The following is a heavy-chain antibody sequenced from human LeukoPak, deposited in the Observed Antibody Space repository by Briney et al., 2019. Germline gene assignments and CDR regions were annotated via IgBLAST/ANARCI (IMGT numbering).Heavy chain of an antibody. Sequence: WETLSFTCTVSGGSISSYYWNWIRQPPGKGLEWIGYIYYSGSTNYNPSLKSRVTISVDTSKNQFSLKLSSVTAADTAVYYCARGYSSGWYDWFDPWGQGTLVTVSS. CDR1: GGSISSYY. V-gene: IGHV4-59*01. J-gene: IGHJ5*02. CDR3: ARGYSSGWYDWFDP. D-gene: IGHD6-13*01. CDR2: IYYSGST.